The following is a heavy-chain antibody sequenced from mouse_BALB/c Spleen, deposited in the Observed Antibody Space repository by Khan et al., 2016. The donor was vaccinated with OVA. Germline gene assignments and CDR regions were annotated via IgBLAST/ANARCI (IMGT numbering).Heavy chain of an antibody. D-gene: IGHD1-1*01. CDR2: INPTTGYT. CDR3: ARRGLRWDFDY. CDR1: GYTFVNYW. Sequence: QVRLQQSGAELAKPGASLKMSCKASGYTFVNYWILWIKQRPGQGLEWIGYINPTTGYTEYNQNFKDKATLTADKSSSTAYMQLSSLTSEDSTVYYCARRGLRWDFDYWGQVTTLTVAS. J-gene: IGHJ2*01. V-gene: IGHV1-7*01.